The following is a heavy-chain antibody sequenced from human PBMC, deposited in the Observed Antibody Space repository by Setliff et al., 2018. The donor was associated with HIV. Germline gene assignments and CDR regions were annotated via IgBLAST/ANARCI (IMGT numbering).Heavy chain of an antibody. CDR2: MNPNSGHT. CDR1: GYSFTNND. J-gene: IGHJ4*02. V-gene: IGHV1-8*02. CDR3: ATEGIGGWLRPMPDY. Sequence: ASVKVSCKASGYSFTNNDINWVRQATGQGLEWMGWMNPNSGHTGYAHKFQGRVTMTRDTSISTAYMELSSLTSEDTAEYYCATEGIGGWLRPMPDYWGQGTQVTVSS. D-gene: IGHD5-12*01.